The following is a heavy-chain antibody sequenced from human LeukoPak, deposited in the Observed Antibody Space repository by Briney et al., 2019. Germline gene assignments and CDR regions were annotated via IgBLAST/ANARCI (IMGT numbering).Heavy chain of an antibody. Sequence: GASVKVSCKASGGTFSSYAISWVRQAPGQGLEWMGGIIPIFGTANYAQKFQGRVTITADESTSTAYMELSSLRSEDTAVYYCATSRDDGDYHYYYYYGMDVWGQGTTVTVSS. V-gene: IGHV1-69*13. CDR2: IIPIFGTA. CDR1: GGTFSSYA. J-gene: IGHJ6*02. CDR3: ATSRDDGDYHYYYYYGMDV. D-gene: IGHD4-17*01.